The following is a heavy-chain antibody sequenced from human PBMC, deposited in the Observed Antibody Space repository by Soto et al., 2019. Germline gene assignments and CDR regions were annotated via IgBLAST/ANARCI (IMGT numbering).Heavy chain of an antibody. J-gene: IGHJ5*02. V-gene: IGHV4-4*07. Sequence: WAILNLTRPVSGYSARIYDWEFPRPPCGKGLEWIGRIHSTRSPNYNPSLKSRVTMSVDTSKNQFSLKLNLTSVTAADTAVYDCARSPAYGDYANLDTWGQGNLVTFAS. D-gene: IGHD4-17*01. CDR2: IHSTRSP. CDR3: ARSPAYGDYANLDT. CDR1: GYSARIYD.